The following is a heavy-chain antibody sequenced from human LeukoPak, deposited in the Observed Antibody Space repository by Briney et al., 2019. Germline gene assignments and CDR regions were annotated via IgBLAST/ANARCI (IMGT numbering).Heavy chain of an antibody. J-gene: IGHJ4*02. D-gene: IGHD3-9*01. V-gene: IGHV4-59*08. CDR1: GGSISSYY. Sequence: SSEPLSLTCTVPGGSISSYYWSWIRQPPGKGLEWIGYIYYSGSTNYNPSLKSRVTISVDTSKNQFSLKLSSVTAADTAVYYCARHSPVLRYFDWFDYWGQGTLVTVSS. CDR2: IYYSGST. CDR3: ARHSPVLRYFDWFDY.